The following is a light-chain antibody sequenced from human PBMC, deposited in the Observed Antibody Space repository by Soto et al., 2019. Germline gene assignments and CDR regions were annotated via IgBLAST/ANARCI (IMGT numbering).Light chain of an antibody. V-gene: IGKV1-27*01. J-gene: IGKJ1*01. Sequence: IHMTHAASSLSASVVYRVTITCRANQDISYYLAWYQQKQGKVPKLLIYGASTLQSGVPSRFSGSGSGTDFTLTISSLQPEDIATYYCQKYHSAPRTFGQGTKVDIK. CDR2: GAS. CDR1: QDISYY. CDR3: QKYHSAPRT.